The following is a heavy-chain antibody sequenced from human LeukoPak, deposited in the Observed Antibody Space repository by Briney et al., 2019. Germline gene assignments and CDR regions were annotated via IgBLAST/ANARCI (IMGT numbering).Heavy chain of an antibody. J-gene: IGHJ6*02. Sequence: ASVKVSCKASGYTFTSYAMNWVRQAPGQGLEWMGWINTNSGNPTYAQGFTGRFVFSLDTSVSTTYLQISSLKAEDTAVYYCARSPPSVAGTNYYGMDVWGQGTTVTVSS. V-gene: IGHV7-4-1*02. D-gene: IGHD6-19*01. CDR3: ARSPPSVAGTNYYGMDV. CDR2: INTNSGNP. CDR1: GYTFTSYA.